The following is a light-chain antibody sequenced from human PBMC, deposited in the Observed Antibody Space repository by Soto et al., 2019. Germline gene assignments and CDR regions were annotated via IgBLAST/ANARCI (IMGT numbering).Light chain of an antibody. CDR3: QQYGSSPALT. J-gene: IGKJ4*01. Sequence: IVRTQSPATRSVSPGESATLSCRASQGISTNLAWYQQRPGQAPRLLIYGASSRATGIPDRFSGSGSGTDFTLTISRLEPEDFAVYYCQQYGSSPALTFGGGTKV. CDR1: QGISTN. CDR2: GAS. V-gene: IGKV3-20*01.